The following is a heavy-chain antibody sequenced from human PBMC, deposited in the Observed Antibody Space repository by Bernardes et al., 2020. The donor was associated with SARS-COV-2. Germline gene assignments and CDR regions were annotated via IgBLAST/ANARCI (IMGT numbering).Heavy chain of an antibody. CDR3: ATLCSGGSCYSPLDR. J-gene: IGHJ2*01. CDR2: ISWNSGSI. CDR1: GFTFDDYA. D-gene: IGHD2-15*01. Sequence: GGSLRLSCAASGFTFDDYAMHWVRQAPGKGLEWVSGISWNSGSIGYADSVKGRFTISRDNAKNSLYLQMNSLRAEDTALYYCATLCSGGSCYSPLDRWGRGTLGTVSS. V-gene: IGHV3-9*01.